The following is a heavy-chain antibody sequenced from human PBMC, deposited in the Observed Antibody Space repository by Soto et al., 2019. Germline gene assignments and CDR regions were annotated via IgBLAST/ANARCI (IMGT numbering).Heavy chain of an antibody. CDR1: GGSISSSNW. CDR2: IYHSGST. CDR3: ARRGGWDYYGMDV. Sequence: QVQLQESGPGLVKPSGTLSLTCAVSGGSISSSNWWSWVRQPPGKGLEWIGEIYHSGSTNYNPSPKSRVPISVDKSKNQFSLKLSSVTAADTAVYYCARRGGWDYYGMDVWGQGTTVTVSS. J-gene: IGHJ6*02. D-gene: IGHD1-26*01. V-gene: IGHV4-4*02.